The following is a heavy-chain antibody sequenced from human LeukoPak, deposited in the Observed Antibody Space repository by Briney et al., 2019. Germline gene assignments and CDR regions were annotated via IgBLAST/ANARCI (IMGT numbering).Heavy chain of an antibody. CDR2: ISAYSGDT. Sequence: ASVKVSCKASGYNFISYGISWVRLVPGQGLEWMGWISAYSGDTNYAQRFQGRVTMSTDTSTDTAYMELRSLKSEDTAAYYCARNAFKTSSENYFDFWGRGTLVTVSS. V-gene: IGHV1-18*01. J-gene: IGHJ4*02. CDR3: ARNAFKTSSENYFDF. CDR1: GYNFISYG. D-gene: IGHD3-3*02.